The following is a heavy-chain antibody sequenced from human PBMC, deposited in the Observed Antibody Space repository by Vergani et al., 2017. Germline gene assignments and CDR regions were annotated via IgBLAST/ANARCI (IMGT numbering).Heavy chain of an antibody. CDR3: AKDISXWPEDYYYYYGMDV. CDR2: ISWDGGST. CDR1: GFTFSGYW. V-gene: IGHV3-43*01. D-gene: IGHD6-19*01. J-gene: IGHJ6*02. Sequence: VQLVESGGGLVQPGGSLRLSCAASGFTFSGYWMHWVRQAPGKGLEWVSLISWDGGSTYYADCVKGRFTISRDNSKNSLYLQMNSLRTEDTALYYCAKDISXWPEDYYYYYGMDVWGQGTTVTVSS.